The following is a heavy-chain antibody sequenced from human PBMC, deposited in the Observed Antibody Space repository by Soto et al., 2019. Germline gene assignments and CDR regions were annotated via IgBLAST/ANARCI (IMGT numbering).Heavy chain of an antibody. J-gene: IGHJ4*02. CDR1: GGSVNSDFYY. D-gene: IGHD6-6*01. Sequence: SETLSLTCTVSGGSVNSDFYYWSWIRQPPGKGLEWIGYIYYTGSTNYNPSLKSRVTTSLDTSRNQFSLKLSSVTAADTAVFYCAREYSNSPEAFDYWGQGALVTVSS. CDR3: AREYSNSPEAFDY. V-gene: IGHV4-61*01. CDR2: IYYTGST.